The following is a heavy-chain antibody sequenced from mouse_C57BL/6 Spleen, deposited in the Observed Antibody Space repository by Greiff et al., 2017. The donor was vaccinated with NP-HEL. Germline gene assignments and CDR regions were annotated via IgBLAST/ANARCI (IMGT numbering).Heavy chain of an antibody. V-gene: IGHV1-66*01. CDR3: ARGGNYYGSSLYWYFDV. CDR1: GYSFTSYY. CDR2: IYPGSGNT. Sequence: QVQLQQSGPELVKPGASVKISCKASGYSFTSYYIHWVKQRPGQGLEWIGWIYPGSGNTKYNEKFKGKATLTADTSSSTAYMQLSSLTSEDSAVYYCARGGNYYGSSLYWYFDVWGTGTTVTVSS. J-gene: IGHJ1*03. D-gene: IGHD1-1*01.